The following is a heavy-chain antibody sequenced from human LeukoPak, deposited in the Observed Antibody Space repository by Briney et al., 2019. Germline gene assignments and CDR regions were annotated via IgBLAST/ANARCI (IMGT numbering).Heavy chain of an antibody. Sequence: GGSLRLSCAASGFTFDDYGMSWVRQAPGKGLEWFSGINWNGGSTGYADSVKGRFTVSRDNAKNSLYLQMNSLRAEDTALYYCARKSGWNGDLDYWGQGTLVTVSS. J-gene: IGHJ4*02. V-gene: IGHV3-20*04. CDR3: ARKSGWNGDLDY. CDR2: INWNGGST. D-gene: IGHD6-19*01. CDR1: GFTFDDYG.